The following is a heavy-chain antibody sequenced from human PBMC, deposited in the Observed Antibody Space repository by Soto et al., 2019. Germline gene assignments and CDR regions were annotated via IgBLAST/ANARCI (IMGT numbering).Heavy chain of an antibody. D-gene: IGHD6-19*01. CDR1: GFTVSSNY. CDR2: IYSGGST. V-gene: IGHV3-53*01. Sequence: SGGSLRLSCAASGFTVSSNYMSWVRQAPGKGPEWVSVIYSGGSTYYADSVKGRFTISRDNSKNTLYLQMNSLRAEDTAVYYCARDSSGWYNYYGMDVWGQGTTVTVSS. J-gene: IGHJ6*02. CDR3: ARDSSGWYNYYGMDV.